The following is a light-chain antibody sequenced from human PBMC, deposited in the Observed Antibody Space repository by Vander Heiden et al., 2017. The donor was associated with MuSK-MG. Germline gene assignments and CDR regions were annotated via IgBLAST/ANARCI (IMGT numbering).Light chain of an antibody. CDR2: DVT. CDR1: SSDIGNYNL. Sequence: TSSDIGNYNLVSWYRQVPGKASKLMIYDVTERPSGVSNRFACSKSGTSASLTVSGLQAEDEGDDYCCYSEGTSTPEVFGSGTKLTVL. J-gene: IGLJ2*01. CDR3: CYSEGTSTPEV. V-gene: IGLV2-23*02.